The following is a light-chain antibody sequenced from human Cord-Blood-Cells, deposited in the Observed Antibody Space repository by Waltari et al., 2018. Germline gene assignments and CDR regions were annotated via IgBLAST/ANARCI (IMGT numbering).Light chain of an antibody. CDR2: EVS. CDR3: SSYAGSNNYV. CDR1: SSDVGGYNY. V-gene: IGLV2-8*01. J-gene: IGLJ1*01. Sequence: QSALTQPPSASGSPGQSVTISCTGTSSDVGGYNYVSWYQQHPGKAPKLMIYEVSKRPPGVPERFSCSNSGNTASLTVSGLQAEYEADYYCSSYAGSNNYVFGTGTKVTVL.